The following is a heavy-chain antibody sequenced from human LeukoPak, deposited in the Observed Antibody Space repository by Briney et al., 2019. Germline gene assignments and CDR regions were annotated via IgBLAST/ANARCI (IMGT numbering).Heavy chain of an antibody. J-gene: IGHJ6*03. CDR2: IHSSGSA. Sequence: SETLSLTCTVSGASITTYYWSWIRQPPGKGLEYIGQIHSSGSANYNPSLKSRVTMSVDTSKNQFSLKLSSVTAADTAVYYCARLAGYCSSTSCLQYYYYYMDVWGKGTTVTVSS. D-gene: IGHD2-2*01. CDR3: ARLAGYCSSTSCLQYYYYYMDV. CDR1: GASITTYY. V-gene: IGHV4-59*12.